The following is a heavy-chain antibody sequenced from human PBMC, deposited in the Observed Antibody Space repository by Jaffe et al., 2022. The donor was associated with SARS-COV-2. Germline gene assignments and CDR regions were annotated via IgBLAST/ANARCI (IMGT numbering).Heavy chain of an antibody. D-gene: IGHD2-21*01. V-gene: IGHV1-3*04. CDR1: GYTFTNYA. CDR2: INTGNGNT. CDR3: ARSPFLWWSPRNTALAPDFDY. J-gene: IGHJ4*02. Sequence: QVQLVQSGAEVKKPGASVKISCTASGYTFTNYAMHWVRQAPGQRLEWMGWINTGNGNTKYSQRFQDRVTLTMDTSANTAYLELSSLSSEDTAVYYCARSPFLWWSPRNTALAPDFDYWGQGTLVTVSS.